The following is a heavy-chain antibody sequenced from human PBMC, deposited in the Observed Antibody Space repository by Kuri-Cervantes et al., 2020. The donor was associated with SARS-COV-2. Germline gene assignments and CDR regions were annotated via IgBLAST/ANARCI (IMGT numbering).Heavy chain of an antibody. CDR2: ISYDGSNK. V-gene: IGHV3-30-3*01. Sequence: GESLKISCAASGFTFSSYAMHWVRQAPGKGLEWVAVISYDGSNKYYADSVKGRFTISRDNSKNTLYLQMNSLRAEDTAVYYCVSSLLLWFGELSDWGQGTLVTVSS. D-gene: IGHD3-10*01. CDR1: GFTFSSYA. J-gene: IGHJ4*02. CDR3: VSSLLLWFGELSD.